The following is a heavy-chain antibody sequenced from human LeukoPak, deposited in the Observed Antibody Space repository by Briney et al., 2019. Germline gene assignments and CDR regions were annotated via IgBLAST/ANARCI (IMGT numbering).Heavy chain of an antibody. D-gene: IGHD1-26*01. CDR1: GYTFTSYY. Sequence: ASVKVSCKASGYTFTSYYMHWVRQAPGQGLEWMGIINPSGGSTSYAQKFQGRVTMTRDTSTSTVYMELSSLRSEDTAVYYCASRGKYSGSYTAFDYWGQGTLVTVSS. J-gene: IGHJ4*02. V-gene: IGHV1-46*01. CDR2: INPSGGST. CDR3: ASRGKYSGSYTAFDY.